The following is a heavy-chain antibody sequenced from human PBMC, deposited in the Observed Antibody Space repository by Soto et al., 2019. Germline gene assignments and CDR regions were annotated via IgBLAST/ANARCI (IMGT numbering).Heavy chain of an antibody. CDR3: ARGLFTGSPYTGGWYYFDS. CDR1: GGSFSGYI. V-gene: IGHV4-34*01. D-gene: IGHD1-26*01. CDR2: INHSGSA. J-gene: IGHJ4*02. Sequence: QVQIHQWGAGVLKPSETLSLTCAVSGGSFSGYIWTWIRQTPGQGLQWIGQINHSGSAVYNPSLNMRVTMSIMSNIQFSLEISSVTAADTAVYYCARGLFTGSPYTGGWYYFDSWGQGATVTV.